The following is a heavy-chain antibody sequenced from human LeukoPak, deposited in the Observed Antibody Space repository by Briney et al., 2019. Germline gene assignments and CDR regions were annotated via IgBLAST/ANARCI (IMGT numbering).Heavy chain of an antibody. CDR3: ANHLACGSTSCPPFDD. Sequence: GGSLRLSCAASGFTFSDYYMSWIRQAPGKGLEWVSYISSSGSTIYYADSVKGRFTISRDNAKNSLYLQMNSLRAEDTAVYYCANHLACGSTSCPPFDDWGQGTLVTVSS. CDR2: ISSSGSTI. CDR1: GFTFSDYY. D-gene: IGHD2-2*01. J-gene: IGHJ4*02. V-gene: IGHV3-11*04.